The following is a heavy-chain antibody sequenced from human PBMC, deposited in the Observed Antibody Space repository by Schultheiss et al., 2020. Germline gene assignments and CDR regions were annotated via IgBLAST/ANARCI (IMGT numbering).Heavy chain of an antibody. CDR1: GGSFSGYY. CDR2: INHSGST. Sequence: SETLSLTCAVYGGSFSGYYWSWIRQPPGKGLEWIGEINHSGSTNYNPSLKSRVTISVDTSKNQFSLKLSSVTAADTAVYYCAKDKGERYFDFWGQGTLVTVSS. J-gene: IGHJ4*02. V-gene: IGHV4-34*01. CDR3: AKDKGERYFDF. D-gene: IGHD1-1*01.